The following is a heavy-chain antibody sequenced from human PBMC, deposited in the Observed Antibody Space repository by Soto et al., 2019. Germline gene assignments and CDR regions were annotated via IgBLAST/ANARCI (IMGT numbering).Heavy chain of an antibody. D-gene: IGHD4-17*01. CDR3: ARGRNYGDYDY. J-gene: IGHJ4*02. V-gene: IGHV4-30-2*01. CDR1: GGSISSGGYS. Sequence: TLSLTCAVSGGSISSGGYSWSWIRQPPGKGLEWIGYIYHSGSTYYNPSLKSRVTISVDRSKNQFSLKLSSVTAADTAVYYCARGRNYGDYDYWGQGTLVTVSS. CDR2: IYHSGST.